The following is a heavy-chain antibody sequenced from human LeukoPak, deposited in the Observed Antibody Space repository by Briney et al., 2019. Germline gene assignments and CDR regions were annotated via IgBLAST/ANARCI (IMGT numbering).Heavy chain of an antibody. D-gene: IGHD2-2*01. CDR3: AKDQDIVVVPAAPKSGYFDY. CDR1: GFTFSSYG. Sequence: GGSLRLSCAASGFTFSSYGMHWVRQAPGKGLEWVAFIRYDGSNKYYADSVKGRSTISRDNSKNTLYLQMNSLRAEDTAVYYCAKDQDIVVVPAAPKSGYFDYWGQGTLVTVSS. CDR2: IRYDGSNK. V-gene: IGHV3-30*02. J-gene: IGHJ4*02.